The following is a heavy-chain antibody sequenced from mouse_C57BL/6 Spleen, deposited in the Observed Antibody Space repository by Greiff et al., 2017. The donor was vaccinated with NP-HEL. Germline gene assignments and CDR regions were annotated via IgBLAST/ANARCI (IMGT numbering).Heavy chain of an antibody. CDR2: INPNNGGT. V-gene: IGHV1-26*01. CDR3: ARRGDWYFDV. CDR1: GYTFTDYY. Sequence: EVKLQQSGPELVKPGASVKISCKASGYTFTDYYMNWVKQSHGKSLEWIGDINPNNGGTSYNQKFKGKATLTVDKSSSTAYMELRTLTSDDSAVYYCARRGDWYFDVWGTGTTVTVSS. J-gene: IGHJ1*03.